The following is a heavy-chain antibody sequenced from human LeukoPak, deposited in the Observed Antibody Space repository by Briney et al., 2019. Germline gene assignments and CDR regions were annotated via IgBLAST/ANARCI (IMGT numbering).Heavy chain of an antibody. Sequence: PSETLSLTCTVSGGSISSSCYYWGWIRQPPGKGLEWIGSIYYSGSTYYNPSLKSRVTISVDTSKNQFSLKLSSVTAADTAVYYCARLANWTDFWSGYDLNWFDPWGQGTPVTVSS. V-gene: IGHV4-39*01. J-gene: IGHJ5*02. CDR3: ARLANWTDFWSGYDLNWFDP. CDR1: GGSISSSCYY. CDR2: IYYSGST. D-gene: IGHD3-3*01.